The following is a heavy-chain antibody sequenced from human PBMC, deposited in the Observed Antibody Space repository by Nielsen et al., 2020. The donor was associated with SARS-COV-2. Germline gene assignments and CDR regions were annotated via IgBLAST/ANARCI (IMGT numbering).Heavy chain of an antibody. D-gene: IGHD5-12*01. Sequence: LRLSCTVSGGSISSGGYYWSWIRHHPGKGLEWIGYIYFSGRTCYNSSLKSRVTISVDTSKNQFSLSLRSVTAADTAVYYCARESSGYDHYNYGMDVWGQGTTVTVSS. V-gene: IGHV4-31*03. CDR2: IYFSGRT. CDR3: ARESSGYDHYNYGMDV. CDR1: GGSISSGGYY. J-gene: IGHJ6*02.